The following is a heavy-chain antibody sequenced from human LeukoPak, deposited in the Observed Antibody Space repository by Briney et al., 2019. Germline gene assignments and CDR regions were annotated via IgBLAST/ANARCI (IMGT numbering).Heavy chain of an antibody. J-gene: IGHJ6*02. V-gene: IGHV1-2*02. Sequence: HGASVKVSCKASGYTFTGYYMHWVRQAPGQGLEWMGWINPNSGGTNYAQKFQGRVTMTRDTSISTAYMELSRLRSDDTAVYYCARSYVRAGYSYGSRKYYYGMDVWGQGTTVTVSS. CDR1: GYTFTGYY. D-gene: IGHD5-18*01. CDR3: ARSYVRAGYSYGSRKYYYGMDV. CDR2: INPNSGGT.